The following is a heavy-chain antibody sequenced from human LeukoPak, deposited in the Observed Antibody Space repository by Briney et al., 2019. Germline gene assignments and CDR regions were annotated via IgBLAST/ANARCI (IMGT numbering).Heavy chain of an antibody. J-gene: IGHJ4*02. D-gene: IGHD2-8*01. Sequence: ASVKVSCKASGYTFTDYYMHWVRQAPGQGLEWMGWINPNSGVTNYAQNFQGRVTMTRDTSSSTAYIELSRLRSDDTAVYYCARFNLGYCTNGVCFDYWGQGTLSPSPQ. CDR3: ARFNLGYCTNGVCFDY. CDR2: INPNSGVT. CDR1: GYTFTDYY. V-gene: IGHV1-2*02.